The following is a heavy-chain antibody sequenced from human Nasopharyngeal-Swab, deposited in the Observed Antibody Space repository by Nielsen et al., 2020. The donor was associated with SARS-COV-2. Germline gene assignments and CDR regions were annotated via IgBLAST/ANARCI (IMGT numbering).Heavy chain of an antibody. CDR3: VRPEGVATSFKYYFQYGMDV. J-gene: IGHJ6*02. Sequence: GESLKISCKGSGYSFTSYWIAWVRQMPGKRLEWMGIIYPRDSDTRYSPSFQGQVTISADKSISTAYLQWSSLKDSDTAMYYCVRPEGVATSFKYYFQYGMDVWGQGTMVTVPS. CDR1: GYSFTSYW. V-gene: IGHV5-51*01. CDR2: IYPRDSDT. D-gene: IGHD5-12*01.